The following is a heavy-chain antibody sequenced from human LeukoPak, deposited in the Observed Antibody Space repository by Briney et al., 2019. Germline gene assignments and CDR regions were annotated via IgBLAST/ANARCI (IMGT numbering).Heavy chain of an antibody. CDR2: ISYDGSNK. V-gene: IGHV3-30*18. D-gene: IGHD3-9*01. CDR3: AKDDYDILTGYSSFDY. J-gene: IGHJ4*02. Sequence: GGSLRLSCAASGFTFSSYGMHWVRQAPGKGQERVAVISYDGSNKYYADSVKGRFTISRDNSKNTLYLQMNSLRAEDTAVYYCAKDDYDILTGYSSFDYWGQGTLVTVSS. CDR1: GFTFSSYG.